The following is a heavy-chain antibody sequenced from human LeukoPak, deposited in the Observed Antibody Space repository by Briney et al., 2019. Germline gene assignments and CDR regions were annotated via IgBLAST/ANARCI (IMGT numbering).Heavy chain of an antibody. V-gene: IGHV3-15*01. CDR1: GFTFSNAW. J-gene: IGHJ4*01. Sequence: KPGGSLRLSCAASGFTFSNAWMTWVPQAPGKGLEWVGRILRKTDGGTTDYAAPVKGRFSISRDDSKNTLYLQMNSLKTEDTAVYYCSTDSYDLWGHGTLVLVSS. CDR2: ILRKTDGGTT. D-gene: IGHD3/OR15-3a*01. CDR3: STDSYDL.